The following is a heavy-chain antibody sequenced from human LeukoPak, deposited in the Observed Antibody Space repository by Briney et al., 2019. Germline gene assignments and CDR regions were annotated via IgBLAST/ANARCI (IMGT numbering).Heavy chain of an antibody. CDR1: GFTVSSNY. D-gene: IGHD3-22*01. CDR3: ARENKGAYDSSGYYPHAFDI. V-gene: IGHV3-53*01. Sequence: PGGSLRLSCAASGFTVSSNYMSWVRQAPGKGLEWVSVIYSGGSTYYADSVKGRFTISRDNSKNTLYLQMNSLRAEDTAVYYCARENKGAYDSSGYYPHAFDIWGQGTMVTVSS. J-gene: IGHJ3*02. CDR2: IYSGGST.